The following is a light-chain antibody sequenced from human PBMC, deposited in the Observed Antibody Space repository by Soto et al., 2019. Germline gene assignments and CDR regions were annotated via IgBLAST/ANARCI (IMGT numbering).Light chain of an antibody. Sequence: DIQMTQSPSSLSASVGDRVTITCRASQSISTYLNWFKHEPGKAPKLQIYAASTLQSGVPSRFSCSGAGTDFTLTISSLQPEEFATYYCQQSHILPNTFGQGTKLEIK. CDR1: QSISTY. CDR2: AAS. CDR3: QQSHILPNT. J-gene: IGKJ2*01. V-gene: IGKV1-39*01.